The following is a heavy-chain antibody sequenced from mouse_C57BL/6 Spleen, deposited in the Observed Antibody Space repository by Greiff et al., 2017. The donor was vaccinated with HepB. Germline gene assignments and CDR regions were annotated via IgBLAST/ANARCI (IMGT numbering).Heavy chain of an antibody. V-gene: IGHV1-69*01. CDR2: IDPSDSYT. CDR3: ARGLLGDY. D-gene: IGHD2-3*01. Sequence: VQLQQPGAELVMPGASVKLSCKASGYTFTSYWMHWVKQRPGQGLEWIGEIDPSDSYTNYNQKFKGKSTLTVDKSSSTAYMQLSSLTSEDSAVYYCARGLLGDYWGQGTTLTVSS. J-gene: IGHJ2*01. CDR1: GYTFTSYW.